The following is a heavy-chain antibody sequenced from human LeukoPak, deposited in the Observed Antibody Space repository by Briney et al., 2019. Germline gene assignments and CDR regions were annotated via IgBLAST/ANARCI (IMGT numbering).Heavy chain of an antibody. Sequence: GGPLRLSRAARGFTFSNYWMHWVRQAPGKGLVWVSRINSDGSSTSSADSVKGRFTISRDNAKNTLYLQMNSLRPEDTAVSYCARVSSGSYFGYYYYMDVWGKGTTVTVSS. CDR3: ARVSSGSYFGYYYYMDV. J-gene: IGHJ6*03. D-gene: IGHD1-26*01. CDR2: INSDGSST. CDR1: GFTFSNYW. V-gene: IGHV3-74*01.